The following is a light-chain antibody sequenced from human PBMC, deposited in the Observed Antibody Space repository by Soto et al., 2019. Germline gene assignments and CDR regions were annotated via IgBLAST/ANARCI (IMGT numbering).Light chain of an antibody. CDR3: YSYGGDTTFYV. V-gene: IGLV2-23*01. CDR2: EAN. CDR1: SRDVGSYNL. J-gene: IGLJ1*01. Sequence: QSVLTQPASVSGSPGQSITISCTGTSRDVGSYNLVSWYQQLPGKAPKLIISEANKRPSGVSDRFSGSKSGNTASLTISGLQAEDEADYNCYSYGGDTTFYVFGTGTKVTVL.